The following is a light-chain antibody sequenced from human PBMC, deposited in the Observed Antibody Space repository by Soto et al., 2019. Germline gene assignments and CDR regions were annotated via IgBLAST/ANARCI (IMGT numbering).Light chain of an antibody. V-gene: IGKV3-11*01. Sequence: EIVLTQSPATLSLSPGERATLSCRASQSVSSYLAWYQQKPGQAPRLLIYDASNRATGIPVRFSGSGSGTDFTLTISSLEPEDFVVYYCQQRRNWPLTFGGGTKVEIK. CDR2: DAS. CDR1: QSVSSY. J-gene: IGKJ4*01. CDR3: QQRRNWPLT.